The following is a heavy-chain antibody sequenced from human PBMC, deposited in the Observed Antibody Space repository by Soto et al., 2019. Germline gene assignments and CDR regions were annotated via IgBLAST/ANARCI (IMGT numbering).Heavy chain of an antibody. Sequence: QVQLVQSGAEVKKPGSSVKVSCKASGGTFSSYTISWVRQAPGQGLEWMGRIIPILGIANYAQKFQGRVTXXAXKPXRTAYMGLSSLRSEDTAVYYCALSVVPAALVWFDPWGQGTLVTVSS. CDR1: GGTFSSYT. V-gene: IGHV1-69*02. D-gene: IGHD2-2*01. CDR3: ALSVVPAALVWFDP. CDR2: IIPILGIA. J-gene: IGHJ5*02.